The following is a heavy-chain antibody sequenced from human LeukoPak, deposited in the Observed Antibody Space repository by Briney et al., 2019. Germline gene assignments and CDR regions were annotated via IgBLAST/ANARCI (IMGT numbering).Heavy chain of an antibody. J-gene: IGHJ5*02. Sequence: SETLSLTCTVSGGSISSYYWSWIRQPAGKGLEWIGRMYTSGSTNYNPSLKSRVTMSVDTSKNQFSLKLTSVTAEDTAVYYCARDGRWDGFDPWGQGTLVTVSS. V-gene: IGHV4-4*07. CDR2: MYTSGST. D-gene: IGHD4-23*01. CDR3: ARDGRWDGFDP. CDR1: GGSISSYY.